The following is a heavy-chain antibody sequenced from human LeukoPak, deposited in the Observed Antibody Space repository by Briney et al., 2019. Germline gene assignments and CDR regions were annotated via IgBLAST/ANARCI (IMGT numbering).Heavy chain of an antibody. Sequence: KPSETLSLTCAVYGGSFSGYYWRSARHPAGKGLELIGEMNHSGRPNYHPALKSRVTISVDTSKNQFSLKLSSVTAADTAVYYCARATDNFDYWGQGTLVTVSS. CDR1: GGSFSGYY. CDR3: ARATDNFDY. D-gene: IGHD4-17*01. CDR2: MNHSGRP. V-gene: IGHV4-34*01. J-gene: IGHJ4*02.